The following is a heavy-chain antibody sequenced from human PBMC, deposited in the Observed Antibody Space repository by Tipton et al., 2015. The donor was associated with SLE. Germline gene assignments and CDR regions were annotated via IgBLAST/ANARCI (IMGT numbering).Heavy chain of an antibody. D-gene: IGHD6-13*01. CDR3: AREERIAAAGRLYYYYAMDV. V-gene: IGHV4-39*07. CDR2: INHSGST. J-gene: IGHJ6*02. Sequence: TLSLTCTVSGGSISSGNYYWSWIRQPPGKGLEWIGEINHSGSTNYNPSLKSRVTISVDTSKNQFSLKLSSVTAADTAVYYCAREERIAAAGRLYYYYAMDVWGQGTTVTVSS. CDR1: GGSISSGNYY.